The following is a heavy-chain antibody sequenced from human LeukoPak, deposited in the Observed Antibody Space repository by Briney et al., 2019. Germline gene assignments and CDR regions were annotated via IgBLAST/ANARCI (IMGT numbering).Heavy chain of an antibody. V-gene: IGHV3-23*01. J-gene: IGHJ2*01. CDR1: VFPLSNYP. Sequence: PGGSLILSFSTPVFPLSNYPIRSVRQTTGRGLGLVATIQWRERVTFYSASVRGRFTISRDYSKDTLFLQMNSLRAEDTAVYYCAKDRVVTAIRLPYWYFDLWGRGTLVTVSS. D-gene: IGHD2-21*02. CDR3: AKDRVVTAIRLPYWYFDL. CDR2: IQWRERVT.